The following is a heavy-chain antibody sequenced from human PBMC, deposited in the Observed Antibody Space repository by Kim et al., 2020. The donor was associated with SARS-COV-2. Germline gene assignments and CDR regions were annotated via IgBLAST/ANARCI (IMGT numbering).Heavy chain of an antibody. Sequence: GGSLRRSCAASGFPFGFYAMSWVRQAPGKGLEWVSTISNSGDNTHHADSVKGRFAISRDNSKNMLYLQMDSLRAEDTAVYYCVRDLTYSYSYWGQGTLVT. CDR3: VRDLTYSYSY. CDR2: ISNSGDNT. J-gene: IGHJ4*02. V-gene: IGHV3-23*01. D-gene: IGHD5-18*01. CDR1: GFPFGFYA.